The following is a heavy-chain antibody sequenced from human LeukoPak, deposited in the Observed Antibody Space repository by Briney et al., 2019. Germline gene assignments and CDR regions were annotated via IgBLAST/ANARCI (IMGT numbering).Heavy chain of an antibody. CDR3: AKDISLGSDWFYLDS. CDR2: ISGSGSTI. J-gene: IGHJ4*02. V-gene: IGHV3-21*04. Sequence: PGGSLRLSCAASGFTFSTYSMNWVRQAPGKGLEWVSAISGSGSTIYYADSVKGRFTISRDNARKSLFLQMNSLRPEDTAFYFCAKDISLGSDWFYLDSWGQGTLVTVSS. D-gene: IGHD3-9*01. CDR1: GFTFSTYS.